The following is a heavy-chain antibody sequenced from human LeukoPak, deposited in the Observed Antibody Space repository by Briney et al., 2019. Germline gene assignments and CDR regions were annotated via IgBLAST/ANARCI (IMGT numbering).Heavy chain of an antibody. CDR2: INPNSGGT. V-gene: IGHV1-2*02. CDR3: AREDSSGYAIDY. CDR1: GYTFTGYY. D-gene: IGHD3-22*01. J-gene: IGHJ4*02. Sequence: ASVKVSCKASGYTFTGYYMHWVRQAPGQGLEWMGWINPNSGGTSYAQKFQGRVTMTRDTSISTAYMELSTLRSDDTAVYYCAREDSSGYAIDYWGQGTLVTVSS.